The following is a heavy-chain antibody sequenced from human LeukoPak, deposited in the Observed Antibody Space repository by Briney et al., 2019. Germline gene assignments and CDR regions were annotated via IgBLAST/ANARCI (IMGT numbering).Heavy chain of an antibody. Sequence: GGSLRLSCVASGFTFSSYAMSWVRQAPGKGLEWVSAISGSGGSTYYADSVKGRFTISRDNSKSTLYLQMNSLRAEDTAVYYCARGAIGYSYGSPTGYWGQGTLVTVSS. CDR1: GFTFSSYA. CDR2: ISGSGGST. J-gene: IGHJ4*02. CDR3: ARGAIGYSYGSPTGY. V-gene: IGHV3-23*01. D-gene: IGHD5-18*01.